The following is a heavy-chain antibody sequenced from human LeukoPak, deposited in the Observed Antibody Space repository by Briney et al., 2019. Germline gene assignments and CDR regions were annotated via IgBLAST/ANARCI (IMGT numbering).Heavy chain of an antibody. D-gene: IGHD3-16*01. Sequence: SETLSLTCAVYGGSFSGYYWSWIRQPPGKGLEWIGEINHSRSTNYNPSLKSRVTISVDTSKNQFSLKVSSVTAADTAVYYCARVKDPGGFYYYYYMDIWGKGNTVTVSS. V-gene: IGHV4-34*01. CDR1: GGSFSGYY. J-gene: IGHJ6*03. CDR3: ARVKDPGGFYYYYYMDI. CDR2: INHSRST.